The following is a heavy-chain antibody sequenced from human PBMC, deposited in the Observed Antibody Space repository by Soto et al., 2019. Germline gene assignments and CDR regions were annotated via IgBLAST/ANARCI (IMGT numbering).Heavy chain of an antibody. J-gene: IGHJ6*03. CDR1: GGSFSGYY. CDR3: ARAAYSSSGADYYYYYYMDV. D-gene: IGHD6-6*01. Sequence: SETLSLTCAVYGGSFSGYYWSWIRQPPGKGLEWIGEINHSGSTNYNPSLKSRVTISVDTSKNQFSLKLSSVTAADTAVYYCARAAYSSSGADYYYYYYMDVWGKGTTVTVSS. V-gene: IGHV4-34*01. CDR2: INHSGST.